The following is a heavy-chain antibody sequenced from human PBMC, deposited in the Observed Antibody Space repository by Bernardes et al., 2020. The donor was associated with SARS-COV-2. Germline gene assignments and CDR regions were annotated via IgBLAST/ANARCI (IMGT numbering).Heavy chain of an antibody. V-gene: IGHV4-59*08. J-gene: IGHJ4*02. CDR2: ISYSGSS. D-gene: IGHD3-9*01. Sequence: SETLSLTCGVSGDSLSNSFWSWIRQSPGRGLEWIGSISYSGSSDYNPSLKSRVTISVDTSKSQFSLDLRSVTAADTAVYFCARLKVLRHLDWSLSWLEFYFDSWGQGTLVTVSS. CDR1: GDSLSNSF. CDR3: ARLKVLRHLDWSLSWLEFYFDS.